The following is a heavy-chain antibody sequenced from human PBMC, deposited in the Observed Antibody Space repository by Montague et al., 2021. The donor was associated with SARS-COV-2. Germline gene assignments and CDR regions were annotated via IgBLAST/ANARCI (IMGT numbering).Heavy chain of an antibody. CDR2: IQTSGTS. V-gene: IGHV4-61*09. J-gene: IGHJ6*02. Sequence: TLSLTCSVSGDSMSSGSYFWTWIRQPAGKGLEWIVHIQTSGTSNYNPSLRSRITMEISTSRNQFSLEVRSVTAADTAVYFCARDRPESWRISPGLAGLCATVVHSASGMDVWGQGTTVTVS. CDR3: ARDRPESWRISPGLAGLCATVVHSASGMDV. CDR1: GDSMSSGSYF. D-gene: IGHD6-6*01.